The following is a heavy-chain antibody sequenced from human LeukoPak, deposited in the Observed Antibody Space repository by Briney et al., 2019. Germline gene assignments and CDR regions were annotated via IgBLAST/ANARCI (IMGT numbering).Heavy chain of an antibody. CDR3: AKAWTYRPGGFDY. J-gene: IGHJ4*02. Sequence: GGSLRLSCAASGFTFSSYGMHWVRQAPGKGLEWVSAISGSGGSTYYADSVKGRFTISRDNSKNTLYLQMNSLRAEDTAVYYCAKAWTYRPGGFDYWGQGTLVTASS. CDR2: ISGSGGST. CDR1: GFTFSSYG. D-gene: IGHD3-16*01. V-gene: IGHV3-23*01.